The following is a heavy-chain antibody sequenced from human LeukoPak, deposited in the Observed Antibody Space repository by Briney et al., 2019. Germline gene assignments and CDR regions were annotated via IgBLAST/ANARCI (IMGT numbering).Heavy chain of an antibody. CDR1: GFTFSTYA. CDR2: ISGSGGST. J-gene: IGHJ4*02. D-gene: IGHD4-17*01. Sequence: GGSLRLSCAASGFTFSTYAMSWVRQAPGKGLEWVSGISGSGGSTYYADSVKGRFTISRDNSKNTLDLQMNSLRAEDTAVYYCAKDVFRAYGDWTLYYSDYWGQGTLVTVSS. CDR3: AKDVFRAYGDWTLYYSDY. V-gene: IGHV3-23*01.